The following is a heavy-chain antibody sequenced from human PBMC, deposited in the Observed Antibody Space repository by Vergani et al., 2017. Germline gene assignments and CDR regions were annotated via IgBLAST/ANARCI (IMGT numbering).Heavy chain of an antibody. CDR2: IIPILGIA. D-gene: IGHD3-10*01. CDR3: VRDPPNGAGSPPDY. J-gene: IGHJ4*02. CDR1: GYTFTGYY. V-gene: IGHV1-69*09. Sequence: QVQLVQSGAEVKKPRASVKVSCKASGYTFTGYYMHWVRQAPGQGLEWMGRIIPILGIANYAKKFQGRVTITADKSTSTAYMELSSLRSEDTAVYYCVRDPPNGAGSPPDYWGQGTLVTVSS.